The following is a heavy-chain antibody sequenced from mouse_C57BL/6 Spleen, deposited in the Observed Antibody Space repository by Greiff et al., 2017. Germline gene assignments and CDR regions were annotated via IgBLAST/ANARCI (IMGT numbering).Heavy chain of an antibody. CDR1: GYAFSSYW. CDR3: ARGNYYGSSYYCDD. CDR2: IYPGDGDT. V-gene: IGHV1-80*01. J-gene: IGHJ2*01. Sequence: QVQLQQSGAELVKPGASVKISCKASGYAFSSYWMNWVKQRPGKGLEWIGQIYPGDGDTNYNGKFKGKATLTADKSSSTAYMQLSSLTSEDSAVYFCARGNYYGSSYYCDDWGQGTTLTVSS. D-gene: IGHD1-1*01.